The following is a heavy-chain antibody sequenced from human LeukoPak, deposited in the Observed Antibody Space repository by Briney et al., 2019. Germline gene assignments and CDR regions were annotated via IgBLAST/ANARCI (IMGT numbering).Heavy chain of an antibody. CDR2: INHSGST. V-gene: IGHV4-34*01. Sequence: SETLSLTCAVYGGSFSGYYWSWIRQPPGKGLEWIGEINHSGSTNYNPSLKSRVTISVDTSKNQFSLKLSSVTAADTAVYYCTKSLNWFDPWGQGTLITVSS. CDR1: GGSFSGYY. J-gene: IGHJ5*02. CDR3: TKSLNWFDP. D-gene: IGHD2-8*01.